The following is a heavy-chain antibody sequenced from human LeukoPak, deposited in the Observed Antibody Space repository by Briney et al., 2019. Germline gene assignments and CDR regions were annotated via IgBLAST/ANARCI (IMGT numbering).Heavy chain of an antibody. D-gene: IGHD6-13*01. CDR1: GGSISSGNYY. Sequence: SETLSLTCAVSGGSISSGNYYWGWIRQPPGKGLEWIGSIYYSGSTYYNPSLKSRVTISVDTSKNQFSLKLSSVTAADTAVYYCARARAAAGCIDYWGQGTLVTVSS. CDR2: IYYSGST. CDR3: ARARAAAGCIDY. V-gene: IGHV4-39*07. J-gene: IGHJ4*02.